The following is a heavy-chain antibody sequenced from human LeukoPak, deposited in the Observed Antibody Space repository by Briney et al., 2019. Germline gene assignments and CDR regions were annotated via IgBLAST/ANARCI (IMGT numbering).Heavy chain of an antibody. CDR1: GFTFSSYA. V-gene: IGHV3-23*01. D-gene: IGHD6-13*01. CDR3: ATSSAYYYYGMDV. CDR2: ISGSGGST. J-gene: IGHJ6*02. Sequence: QPGGSLRLSCAASGFTFSSYAMSWVRQAPGKGLEWVSAISGSGGSTYYADSVKGRFTISRDNSKNTLYLQMNSLRAEDTAVYYCATSSAYYYYGMDVWGQGTTVTVSS.